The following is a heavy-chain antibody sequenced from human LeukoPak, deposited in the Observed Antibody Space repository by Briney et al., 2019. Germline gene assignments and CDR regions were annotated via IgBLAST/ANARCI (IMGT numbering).Heavy chain of an antibody. Sequence: PSETLSLTCTVSAYSISSGYYWGWIRQPPGKGLECIGSIYHSGNTYYSPSLKSRVTISIDKSENQLSLKLSSVTAADTAIYYCARAEQLGPTYYMDVWGKGTTVIVSS. D-gene: IGHD1-26*01. CDR3: ARAEQLGPTYYMDV. CDR1: AYSISSGYY. J-gene: IGHJ6*03. V-gene: IGHV4-38-2*02. CDR2: IYHSGNT.